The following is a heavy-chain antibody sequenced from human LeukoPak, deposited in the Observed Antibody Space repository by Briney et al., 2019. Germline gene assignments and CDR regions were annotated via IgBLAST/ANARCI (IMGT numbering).Heavy chain of an antibody. CDR1: GITFSNAW. CDR2: IKSKTDGGTT. Sequence: GGSLRLSCAASGITFSNAWMSWVRQAPGKGLEWVGRIKSKTDGGTTDYAAPVKGRFTISRDDSKNTLYLQMNSLKTEDTAVYYCTTVLHYYGSGSYYSLDYWGQGTLVTVSS. V-gene: IGHV3-15*01. D-gene: IGHD3-10*01. CDR3: TTVLHYYGSGSYYSLDY. J-gene: IGHJ4*02.